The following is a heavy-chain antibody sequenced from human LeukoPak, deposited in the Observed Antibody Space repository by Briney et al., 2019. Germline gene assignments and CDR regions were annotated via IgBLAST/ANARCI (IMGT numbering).Heavy chain of an antibody. J-gene: IGHJ4*02. D-gene: IGHD2-15*01. CDR2: INWEGGST. CDR3: ARPHHSSGGSCYDD. CDR1: GFTFDDYG. V-gene: IGHV3-20*01. Sequence: GGSLRLSCAASGFTFDDYGMSWVRQAPGKGLEWVSGINWEGGSTGYADSVKGRFTISRDNAKNSLYLQMNSLRAEDTALYHCARPHHSSGGSCYDDWGQGTLVTVSS.